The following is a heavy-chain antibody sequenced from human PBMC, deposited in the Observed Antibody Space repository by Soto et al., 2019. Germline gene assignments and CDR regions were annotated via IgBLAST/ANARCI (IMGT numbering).Heavy chain of an antibody. D-gene: IGHD2-2*02. CDR3: ARVEGCSSTSCYKRYFDWLLSAMFFDY. Sequence: GGSLRLSCAASGFTFSSYSMNWVRQAPGKGLEWVSSISSSSSYIYYADSVKGRFTISRDNAKNSLYLQMNSLRAEDTAGFYCARVEGCSSTSCYKRYFDWLLSAMFFDYWGQGTLVTVSS. V-gene: IGHV3-21*01. J-gene: IGHJ4*02. CDR1: GFTFSSYS. CDR2: ISSSSSYI.